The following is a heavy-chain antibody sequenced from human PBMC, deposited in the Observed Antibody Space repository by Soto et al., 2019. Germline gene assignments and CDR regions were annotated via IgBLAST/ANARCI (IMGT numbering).Heavy chain of an antibody. CDR2: IYYPGST. D-gene: IGHD6-6*01. CDR1: GGSISSYY. J-gene: IGHJ5*02. Sequence: PSETLALTFTVSGGSISSYYWSWIRQPPGKGLEWIGYIYYPGSTNYNPSLRSRVTISVDTSKNQFSLKLGSVTAADTAVYYCARQRVAARHHWLDPWGQGTLVTVSS. V-gene: IGHV4-59*08. CDR3: ARQRVAARHHWLDP.